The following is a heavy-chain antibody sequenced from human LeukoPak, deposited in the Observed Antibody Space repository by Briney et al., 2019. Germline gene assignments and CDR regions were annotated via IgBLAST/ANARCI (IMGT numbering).Heavy chain of an antibody. J-gene: IGHJ5*02. CDR3: ARGGRSGSP. D-gene: IGHD1-26*01. CDR2: IKQDGSDK. V-gene: IGHV3-7*01. Sequence: PGGSLRLSCAASGFIFSSYWMTWVRQAPGKGLEWVANIKQDGSDKYYVDSVRSRFTISRDNAKNSLFLQMNSLRAEDAAVYYCARGGRSGSPWGQGTLVTVSS. CDR1: GFIFSSYW.